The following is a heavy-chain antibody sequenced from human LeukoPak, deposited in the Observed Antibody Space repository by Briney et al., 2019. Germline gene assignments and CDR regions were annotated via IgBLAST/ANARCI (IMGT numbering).Heavy chain of an antibody. J-gene: IGHJ6*02. CDR2: IYYKGNA. Sequence: PSETLSLTCTVSGGSISGSYWTWIRQPPGKGLEWIGQIYYKGNADYNPSLKSRVTLSVDTSKNQFSLKLTAMTAADTAVHYCAKFGVDYDMIVWGQGTTVTVS. CDR1: GGSISGSY. D-gene: IGHD3-16*01. V-gene: IGHV4-59*01. CDR3: AKFGVDYDMIV.